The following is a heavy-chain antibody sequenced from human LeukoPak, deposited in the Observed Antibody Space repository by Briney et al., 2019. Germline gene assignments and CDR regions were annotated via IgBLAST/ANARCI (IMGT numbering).Heavy chain of an antibody. Sequence: GGSLRLSCAASGFTFSSYSMNWVRQAPGKGLEWVSSISSSSSYIYYADSVKGRFTISRDNAKNSLYLQMNSLRAEDTAVYYCAREALELSRGYYYYGMDVWGQGTTVTVSS. J-gene: IGHJ6*02. V-gene: IGHV3-21*01. CDR1: GFTFSSYS. CDR2: ISSSSSYI. D-gene: IGHD1-7*01. CDR3: AREALELSRGYYYYGMDV.